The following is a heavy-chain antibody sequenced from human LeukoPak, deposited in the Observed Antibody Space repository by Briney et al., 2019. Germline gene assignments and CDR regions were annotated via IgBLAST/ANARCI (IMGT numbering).Heavy chain of an antibody. Sequence: GGSLRLSCAASGFTFSSYAMSWVRQAPGKGLEWVSAISGSGGSTYYADSVKGRFTISRDNSKNTLYLQMNSLRAEDTAVYYCAKDRIAAAGTLYYFDYWGQGTLVTVSS. V-gene: IGHV3-23*01. D-gene: IGHD6-13*01. CDR2: ISGSGGST. J-gene: IGHJ4*02. CDR1: GFTFSSYA. CDR3: AKDRIAAAGTLYYFDY.